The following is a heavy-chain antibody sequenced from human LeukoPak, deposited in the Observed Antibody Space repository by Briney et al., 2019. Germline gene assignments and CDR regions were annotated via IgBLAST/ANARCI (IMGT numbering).Heavy chain of an antibody. CDR3: ARDPPKFYTAMVRTQYNWFDP. J-gene: IGHJ5*02. CDR1: GGSISRSDSY. V-gene: IGHV4-39*07. Sequence: KPSETLSLTCTVSGGSISRSDSYWGWIRQPPGKGLEWIGSIYYSGSSYYNPSLKNRVTISVDTSKNQFSLKLSSVTAADTAVYYCARDPPKFYTAMVRTQYNWFDPWGQGTLVTVSS. D-gene: IGHD5-18*01. CDR2: IYYSGSS.